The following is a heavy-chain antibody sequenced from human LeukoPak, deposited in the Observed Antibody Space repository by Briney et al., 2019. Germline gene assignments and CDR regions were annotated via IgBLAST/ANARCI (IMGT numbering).Heavy chain of an antibody. Sequence: GASVKVSCKASGYTFDNYGISWVRQAPGQGLEWMGGIIVIFGTANYAQKFQGRVTITADESTSTAYMELSSLRSEDTAVYYCARGPGRGFDIWGQGTMVTVSS. CDR3: ARGPGRGFDI. V-gene: IGHV1-69*13. J-gene: IGHJ3*02. CDR2: IIVIFGTA. CDR1: GYTFDNYG. D-gene: IGHD7-27*01.